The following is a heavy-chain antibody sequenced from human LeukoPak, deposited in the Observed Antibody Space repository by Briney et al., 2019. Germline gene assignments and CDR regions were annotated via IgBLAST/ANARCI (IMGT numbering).Heavy chain of an antibody. D-gene: IGHD1-26*01. J-gene: IGHJ4*02. Sequence: SGGSLRLSCAASGFTFSDYYMNWIRQAPGKGLEWVSYISSSANTIYYTDSLKGRFTISRDNAKNSLFLQMNSLRAEDTAVYYCAGAVGASEGVDYWGQGTLVTVSS. CDR3: AGAVGASEGVDY. V-gene: IGHV3-11*01. CDR1: GFTFSDYY. CDR2: ISSSANTI.